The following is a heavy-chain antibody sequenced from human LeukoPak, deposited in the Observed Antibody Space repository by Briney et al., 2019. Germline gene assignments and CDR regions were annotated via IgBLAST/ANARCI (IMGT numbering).Heavy chain of an antibody. CDR1: GYTFTSYG. V-gene: IGHV1-18*01. Sequence: ASVKVSCKASGYTFTSYGISWVRQAPGQGLEWMGWISAYNGNTNYAQKLQGRVTMTRDTSTSTVYMELSSLRSEDTAVYYCARMGGSYYLYFDYWGQGTLVTVSS. CDR3: ARMGGSYYLYFDY. CDR2: ISAYNGNT. D-gene: IGHD1-26*01. J-gene: IGHJ4*02.